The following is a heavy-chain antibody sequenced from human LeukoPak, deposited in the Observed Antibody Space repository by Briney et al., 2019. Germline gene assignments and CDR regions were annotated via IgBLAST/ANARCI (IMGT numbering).Heavy chain of an antibody. V-gene: IGHV1-18*01. D-gene: IGHD3-22*01. J-gene: IGHJ4*02. CDR3: ARDLGDYYDSSGYSFDY. Sequence: ASVKVSCKASGYTFTSYGISWVRQAPGQGLEWMGWISAYNGNTNYAQKLQGRVTMTTDTSTSTAYMELRSLRSDDTAVYYCARDLGDYYDSSGYSFDYWGQRTLVTVSS. CDR1: GYTFTSYG. CDR2: ISAYNGNT.